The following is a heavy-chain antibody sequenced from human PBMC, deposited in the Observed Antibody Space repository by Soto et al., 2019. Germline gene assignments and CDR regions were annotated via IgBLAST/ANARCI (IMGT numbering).Heavy chain of an antibody. CDR1: GGTFKMCA. CDR3: TRSIGSGVVMGGFDY. Sequence: QVQLVQSGAEVRKPGSAVRVSCKASGGTFKMCAMNWVRQAPGQGLEWMAGIIPIFDTPRYAQKFQGRVTITVDESTTTAYMELSSLRSEDTATYYCTRSIGSGVVMGGFDYWGQGTLVTVAS. J-gene: IGHJ4*02. V-gene: IGHV1-69*01. D-gene: IGHD3-16*01. CDR2: IIPIFDTP.